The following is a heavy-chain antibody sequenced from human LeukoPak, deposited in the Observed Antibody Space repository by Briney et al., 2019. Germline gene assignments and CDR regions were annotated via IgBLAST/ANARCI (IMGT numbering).Heavy chain of an antibody. J-gene: IGHJ4*02. CDR1: GFTFSSYG. Sequence: QPGGSLRLSCAASGFTFSSYGMYWVRQAPGKGLEWVAVIAYDESNKYYGDSVKGRFTISRDKSKNTLYLQMNSLRAEDTAVYYCARDRSGWRYWGQGTLVTVSS. CDR3: ARDRSGWRY. V-gene: IGHV3-30*03. CDR2: IAYDESNK. D-gene: IGHD6-19*01.